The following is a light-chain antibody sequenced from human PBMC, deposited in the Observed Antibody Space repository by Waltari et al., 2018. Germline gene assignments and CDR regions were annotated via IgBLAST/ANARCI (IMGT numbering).Light chain of an antibody. Sequence: EIVLTQSPGTLSLSPGERATLSCRASQSVSRALAWYQQKPGKAPRLLIYGTSNRATGIPGRVSGSGSGTYFSLTISRLGPEDVAVYFCQHYVRLPATFGQGTKVEIK. J-gene: IGKJ1*01. V-gene: IGKV3-20*01. CDR1: QSVSRA. CDR2: GTS. CDR3: QHYVRLPAT.